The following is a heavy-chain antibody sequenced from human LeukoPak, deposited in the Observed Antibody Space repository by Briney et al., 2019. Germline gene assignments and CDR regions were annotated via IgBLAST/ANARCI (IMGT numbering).Heavy chain of an antibody. CDR2: IWYDGSNK. CDR1: GFTFSSYG. J-gene: IGHJ6*03. Sequence: GGSLRLSCAASGFTFSSYGMHWVRQAPGKGLERVAVIWYDGSNKYYADSVKGRFTISRNNSKNTLSLQMNSLLADDTAVDYYGKATAGGYYYYMDVWGKGTTVTVSS. CDR3: GKATAGGYYYYMDV. D-gene: IGHD1-1*01. V-gene: IGHV3-33*01.